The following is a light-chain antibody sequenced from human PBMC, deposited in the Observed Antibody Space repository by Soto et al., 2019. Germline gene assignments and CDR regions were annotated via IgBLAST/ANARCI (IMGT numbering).Light chain of an antibody. CDR2: DAS. CDR3: QQYNSYSPT. Sequence: DIQMTQSPSTLSASVGDRVTITCRASQSISSWLAWYQQKPGKAPKLLIYDASSLESGVPSRFSGGGSGTEFTLTISSLQPDDFATYYCQQYNSYSPTFGGGTKVDIK. J-gene: IGKJ4*01. CDR1: QSISSW. V-gene: IGKV1-5*01.